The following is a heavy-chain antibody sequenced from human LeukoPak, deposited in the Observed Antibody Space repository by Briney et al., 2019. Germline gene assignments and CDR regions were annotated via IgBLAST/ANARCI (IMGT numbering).Heavy chain of an antibody. CDR2: INHSGST. CDR1: GGSFSGYY. V-gene: IGHV4-34*01. CDR3: ARIKRWLQSRDAFDI. D-gene: IGHD5-24*01. J-gene: IGHJ3*02. Sequence: PSETLSLTCAVYGGSFSGYYWSWIRQPPGKGLEWIGEINHSGSTNYNPSLKSRVTISVDTSKNQFSLKLSSVTAADTAVYYCARIKRWLQSRDAFDIWGQGTMVTVSS.